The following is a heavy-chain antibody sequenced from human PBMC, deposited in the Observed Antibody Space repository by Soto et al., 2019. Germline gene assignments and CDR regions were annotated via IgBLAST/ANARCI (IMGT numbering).Heavy chain of an antibody. CDR2: ISDEGSNK. D-gene: IGHD3-3*01. CDR1: GFTISIYG. J-gene: IGHJ4*02. Sequence: PGGSLRLSCAASGFTISIYGMHWVRHAPGKGLEWVAVISDEGSNKYYADSVKGRFTISRDNSKNTLYLQMNSLRAEDTAVYYCAKEHLNFWYYFDYWGQGTLVTV. CDR3: AKEHLNFWYYFDY. V-gene: IGHV3-30*18.